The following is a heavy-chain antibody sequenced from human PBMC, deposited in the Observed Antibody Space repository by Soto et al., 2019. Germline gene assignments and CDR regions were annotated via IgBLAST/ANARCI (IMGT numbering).Heavy chain of an antibody. Sequence: QLQLQESGPGLVKPSETLSLTCTVSGGSISSSSYYWGWIRQPPGKGLEWIGSIYYSGSTYYNPSLKSRVPLSVDTSKLQFPLTLSSVTAADTAVYYCARLYSSSWYGDYWGQGTLVTVSS. D-gene: IGHD6-13*01. CDR3: ARLYSSSWYGDY. V-gene: IGHV4-39*01. CDR1: GGSISSSSYY. J-gene: IGHJ4*02. CDR2: IYYSGST.